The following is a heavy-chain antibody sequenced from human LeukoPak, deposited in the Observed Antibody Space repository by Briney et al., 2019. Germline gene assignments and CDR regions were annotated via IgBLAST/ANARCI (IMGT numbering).Heavy chain of an antibody. CDR3: ARGYSTSLSRFDP. V-gene: IGHV4-59*01. CDR2: INYSGST. J-gene: IGHJ5*02. D-gene: IGHD2-2*01. CDR1: GGAISSDY. Sequence: SETLSLTCTVSGGAISSDYWSWIRQPPGKGLEWIGYINYSGSTNYNPSLKSRVTISIDTSKNQFSLKVSSVTAADTAVYYCARGYSTSLSRFDPWGQGTLVTVSS.